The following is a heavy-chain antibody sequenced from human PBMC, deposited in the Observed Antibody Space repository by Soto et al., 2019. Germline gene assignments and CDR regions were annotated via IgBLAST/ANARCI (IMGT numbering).Heavy chain of an antibody. CDR1: GFTFSSYS. J-gene: IGHJ6*03. Sequence: EVQLVESGGGLVQPGGSLRLSCAASGFTFSSYSMNWVRQAPGKGLEWVSYISSSSSTIYYADSVKGRFTISRDNAKNSLYLQMNSLRAEDTAVYYCARKYYDFWSGYYTSDDHYMDVWGKGTTVTVSS. V-gene: IGHV3-48*01. D-gene: IGHD3-3*01. CDR2: ISSSSSTI. CDR3: ARKYYDFWSGYYTSDDHYMDV.